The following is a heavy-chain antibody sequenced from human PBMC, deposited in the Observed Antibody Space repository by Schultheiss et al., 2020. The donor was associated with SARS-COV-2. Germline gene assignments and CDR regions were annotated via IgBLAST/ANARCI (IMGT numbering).Heavy chain of an antibody. Sequence: ASVKVSCKASGYTFTGYYMHWVRQAPGQGLEWMGWINPNSGGTNYAQKFQGRVTMTRDTSISTAYMELSRLRSEDTAVYYCAKDRGMTTVTHVDYYYYMDVCGQGTTVTVSS. J-gene: IGHJ6*03. CDR3: AKDRGMTTVTHVDYYYYMDV. V-gene: IGHV1-2*02. D-gene: IGHD4-17*01. CDR2: INPNSGGT. CDR1: GYTFTGYY.